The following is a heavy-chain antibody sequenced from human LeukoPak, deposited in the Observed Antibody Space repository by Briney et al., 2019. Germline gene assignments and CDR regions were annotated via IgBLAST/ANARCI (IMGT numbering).Heavy chain of an antibody. D-gene: IGHD3-22*01. CDR3: AGLSGYPDY. Sequence: GGSLRLSCAASGLTFSSYWMHWVRQAPGKGLVWVSRINSDGSSKSYADSVKGRFTISRDNAKNTLYLQMNSLRAEDTAVYYCAGLSGYPDYWGQGTLVTVSS. J-gene: IGHJ4*02. V-gene: IGHV3-74*01. CDR2: INSDGSSK. CDR1: GLTFSSYW.